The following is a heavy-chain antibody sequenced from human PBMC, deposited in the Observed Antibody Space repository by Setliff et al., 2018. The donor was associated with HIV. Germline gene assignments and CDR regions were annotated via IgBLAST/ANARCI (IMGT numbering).Heavy chain of an antibody. J-gene: IGHJ4*02. Sequence: ASVKVSCKASGYSFSDYYIHWVRQVPGHGFQWMGWISPKYGGTNYAQNFQGRVTMTRDTSISTAYMELSSLRSEDTAVYYCAREHDTLTGYSFDYWGQGTLVTVSS. V-gene: IGHV1-2*02. CDR1: GYSFSDYY. CDR2: ISPKYGGT. D-gene: IGHD3-9*01. CDR3: AREHDTLTGYSFDY.